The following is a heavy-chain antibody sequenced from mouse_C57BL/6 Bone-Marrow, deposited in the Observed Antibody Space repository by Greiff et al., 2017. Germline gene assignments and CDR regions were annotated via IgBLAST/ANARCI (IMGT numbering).Heavy chain of an antibody. D-gene: IGHD1-1*01. CDR3: ARSELRYFDV. J-gene: IGHJ1*03. CDR1: GSTFPDYY. V-gene: IGHV1-26*01. Sequence: EVQLQQSGPELVKPGASVKISCKASGSTFPDYYMTWVKQALERSLEGIGDINPNKGGTCYNQKFKGKATLTVDKSSSTAYMELRSLTSEDSAVYYCARSELRYFDVWGTGTTVTVSS. CDR2: INPNKGGT.